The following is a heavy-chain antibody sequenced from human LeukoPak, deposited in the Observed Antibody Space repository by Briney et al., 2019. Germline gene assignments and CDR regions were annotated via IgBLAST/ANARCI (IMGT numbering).Heavy chain of an antibody. J-gene: IGHJ4*02. CDR3: ATLVNYWSFDY. CDR1: GFAFSSYE. Sequence: TGGALRLSGAASGFAFSSYEMNWVRQAPGKGLEWVSYISSSGSTIYYADSVKGRFTISRDNAKNSLYLQMNSLIAEDTAVYYCATLVNYWSFDYWGQGTLVTVSS. D-gene: IGHD1-1*01. V-gene: IGHV3-48*03. CDR2: ISSSGSTI.